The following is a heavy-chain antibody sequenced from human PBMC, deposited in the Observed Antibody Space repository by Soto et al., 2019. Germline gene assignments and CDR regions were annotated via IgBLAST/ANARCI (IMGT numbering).Heavy chain of an antibody. V-gene: IGHV4-34*01. CDR3: ARGVRITMIAVVTRGTLGHDN. CDR1: GESFSGHI. CDR2: INHSGSA. D-gene: IGHD3-22*01. J-gene: IGHJ4*02. Sequence: SETLSLTCAVYGESFSGHIWTWIRQTPGKGLQWIGQINHSGSASYNPSLKSRVTISVHTSNSQFSLELSSVTAADTAVYYCARGVRITMIAVVTRGTLGHDNWGQGTLVTAPQ.